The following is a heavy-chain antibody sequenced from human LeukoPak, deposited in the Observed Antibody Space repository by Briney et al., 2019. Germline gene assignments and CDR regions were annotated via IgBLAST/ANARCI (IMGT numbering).Heavy chain of an antibody. CDR2: IWLDGSAT. CDR1: GFVFSSYD. CDR3: ARDLNREDFDY. Sequence: GGSLRLSCAASGFVFSSYDMHWVRQAPGKGLEWVAIIWLDGSATYYGDSVKGRFTVSRDNSSNTLYLQMNSLRVEDTAVYYCARDLNREDFDYWGQGTLVAVSS. V-gene: IGHV3-33*01. D-gene: IGHD1-14*01. J-gene: IGHJ4*02.